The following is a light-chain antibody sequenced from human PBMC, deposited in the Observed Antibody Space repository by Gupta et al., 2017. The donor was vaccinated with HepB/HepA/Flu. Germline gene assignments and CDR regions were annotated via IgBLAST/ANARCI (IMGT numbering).Light chain of an antibody. CDR2: KDS. J-gene: IGLJ1*01. Sequence: SYELTQPPSVSVSPGQTARITCSGDALAKQYAYWYQQKAGQAPVLVIYKDSERPSGIPERFSGSSSGTTLTLIISGVQAEDEADYDCQSADATGSSYVFGPGTKVT. V-gene: IGLV3-25*03. CDR1: ALAKQY. CDR3: QSADATGSSYV.